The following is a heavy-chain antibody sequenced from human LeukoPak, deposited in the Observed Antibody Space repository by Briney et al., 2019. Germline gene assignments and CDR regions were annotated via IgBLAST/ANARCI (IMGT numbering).Heavy chain of an antibody. Sequence: GGSLRHSCAASGFTFSSYGMHWVRQAPGKGLEWVAVISYDGGNKYYADSVKGRFTISRDNSKNTLYLQMNSLRAEDTAVYYCAKDFVFRSYYSYGMDVWGQGTTVTVSS. CDR3: AKDFVFRSYYSYGMDV. V-gene: IGHV3-30*18. J-gene: IGHJ6*02. D-gene: IGHD2-21*01. CDR2: ISYDGGNK. CDR1: GFTFSSYG.